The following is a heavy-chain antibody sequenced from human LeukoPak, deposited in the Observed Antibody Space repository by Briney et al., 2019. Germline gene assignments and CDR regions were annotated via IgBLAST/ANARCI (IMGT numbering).Heavy chain of an antibody. CDR3: AAATGASAGSYAFDI. J-gene: IGHJ3*02. CDR2: IVVGSDNT. CDR1: GFTFSSSA. D-gene: IGHD1-26*01. Sequence: VASVKVSCKASGFTFSSSAVQWVRQARGQRLEWIGWIVVGSDNTNYAQKFQERVTITRDMSTSTAYMELSSLRSEDTAVYFCAAATGASAGSYAFDIWGQGTMVTVSS. V-gene: IGHV1-58*01.